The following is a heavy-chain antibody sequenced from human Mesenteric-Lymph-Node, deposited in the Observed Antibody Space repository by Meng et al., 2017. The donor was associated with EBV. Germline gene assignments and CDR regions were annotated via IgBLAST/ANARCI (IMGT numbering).Heavy chain of an antibody. CDR2: FLYVRGT. V-gene: IGHV4-39*07. CDR1: AGCKSRVDYH. J-gene: IGHJ4*02. D-gene: IGHD3-22*01. CDR3: AREPGGPYYTTSGYYFDY. Sequence: DIRALIRSVSAGCKSRVDYHWGYIGHPPAKGLGLISNFLYVRGTYNNPSLKSRFTISLDTSKNHFSLRLSSVTAADTAVYYCAREPGGPYYTTSGYYFDYWGQRTLVTVSS.